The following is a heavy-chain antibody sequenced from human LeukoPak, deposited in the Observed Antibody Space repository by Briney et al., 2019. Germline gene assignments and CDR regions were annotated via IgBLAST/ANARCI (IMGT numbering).Heavy chain of an antibody. V-gene: IGHV4-39*01. Sequence: SETLSLTCTVSGGSISSTNFYWGWIRQPPGKGLEWIGSISYSGSTYYNPSFKSRVTITVDTSKNQFSLKLSSVTAADTAVYYCARQWYLGYCSSTSCPRYWFDPWGQGTLVTVSS. CDR1: GGSISSTNFY. CDR2: ISYSGST. D-gene: IGHD2-2*01. CDR3: ARQWYLGYCSSTSCPRYWFDP. J-gene: IGHJ5*02.